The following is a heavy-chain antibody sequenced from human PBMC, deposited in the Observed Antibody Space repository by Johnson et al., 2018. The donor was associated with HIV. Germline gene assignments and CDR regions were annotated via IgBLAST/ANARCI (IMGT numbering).Heavy chain of an antibody. V-gene: IGHV3-33*01. Sequence: QVQLVESGGGVVQPGRSLRLSCAASGFTFSSYGMHWVRQAPGKGLEWVAFIRYDGSNNYYIESVKGRFTISRDNSKNTLYLQMNSLRVGDTAVYYCARAKVARGAEGWAFDIWGQGTMVTVSS. D-gene: IGHD3-10*01. CDR3: ARAKVARGAEGWAFDI. CDR2: IRYDGSNN. CDR1: GFTFSSYG. J-gene: IGHJ3*02.